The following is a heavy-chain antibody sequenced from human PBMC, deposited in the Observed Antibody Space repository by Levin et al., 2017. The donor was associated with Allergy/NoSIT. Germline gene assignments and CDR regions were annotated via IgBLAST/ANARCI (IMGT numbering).Heavy chain of an antibody. Sequence: SVKVSCKASGGTFSSYAISWVRQAPGQGLEWMGGIIPIFGTANYAQKFQGRVTITADESTSTAYMELSSLRSEDTAVYYCARLWFGELVPHWFDPWGQGTLVTVSS. D-gene: IGHD3-10*01. V-gene: IGHV1-69*13. CDR3: ARLWFGELVPHWFDP. CDR1: GGTFSSYA. J-gene: IGHJ5*02. CDR2: IIPIFGTA.